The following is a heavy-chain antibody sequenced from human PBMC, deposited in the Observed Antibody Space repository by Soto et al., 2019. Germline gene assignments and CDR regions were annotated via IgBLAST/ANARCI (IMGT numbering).Heavy chain of an antibody. V-gene: IGHV4-59*12. D-gene: IGHD3-10*01. CDR2: IYYSGST. Sequence: SETLSLTCTVSGGSISSYYWSWIRQPPGKGLEWIGYIYYSGSTNYNPSLKSRVTISVDTSKNQFSLKLSSVTAADTAVYYCARANRITMVRGVIFNWFDPWGQGTLVTVSS. J-gene: IGHJ5*02. CDR1: GGSISSYY. CDR3: ARANRITMVRGVIFNWFDP.